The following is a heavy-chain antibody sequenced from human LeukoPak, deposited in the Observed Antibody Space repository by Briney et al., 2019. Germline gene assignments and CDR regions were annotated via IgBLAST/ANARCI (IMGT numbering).Heavy chain of an antibody. CDR2: ISSSSSYI. CDR1: GFTFSSYA. J-gene: IGHJ4*02. V-gene: IGHV3-21*01. CDR3: ARERYYDSSGYTDY. D-gene: IGHD3-22*01. Sequence: GGSLRLSCAASGFTFSSYAMFWVREAPGGGLEWVSSISSSSSYIYYADSVKGRFTISRDNAKNSLYLQMNSLRAEDTAVYYCARERYYDSSGYTDYWGQGTLVTVSS.